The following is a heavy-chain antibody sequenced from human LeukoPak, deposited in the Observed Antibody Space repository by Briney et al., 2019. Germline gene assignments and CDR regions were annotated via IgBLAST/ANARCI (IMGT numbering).Heavy chain of an antibody. V-gene: IGHV1-24*01. Sequence: ASVKVSCKVSGYTLTELAMHWVRQAPGKGLEWMGGFDPEDGETIYAQKFQGRVTMTEDTSTDTAYMEPSSLRSEDTAVYYCATGTVAGSSFDYWGQGTLVTVSS. D-gene: IGHD6-19*01. CDR3: ATGTVAGSSFDY. CDR2: FDPEDGET. J-gene: IGHJ4*02. CDR1: GYTLTELA.